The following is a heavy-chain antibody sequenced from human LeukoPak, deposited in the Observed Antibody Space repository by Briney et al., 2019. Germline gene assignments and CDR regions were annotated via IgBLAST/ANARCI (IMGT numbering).Heavy chain of an antibody. CDR2: IYYSGST. CDR3: ARDRHDFWSGYYIGGFDY. D-gene: IGHD3-3*01. CDR1: GGSISGYY. Sequence: SETLSLTCTVSGGSISGYYWSWIRQPPGKGLEWIGYIYYSGSTNYNPSLKSRVTISVDTSKNQFSLKLSSVTAADTAVYYFARDRHDFWSGYYIGGFDYLVQGTLVTVSS. V-gene: IGHV4-59*01. J-gene: IGHJ4*02.